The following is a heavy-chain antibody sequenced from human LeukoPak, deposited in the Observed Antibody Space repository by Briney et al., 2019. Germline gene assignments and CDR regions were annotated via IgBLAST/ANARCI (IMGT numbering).Heavy chain of an antibody. V-gene: IGHV7-4-1*02. J-gene: IGHJ6*02. Sequence: ASVKVSCKASGYTFTSYAMNWVRQAPGQGLKWMGWINTNSGNPTYAQGFTGRFVFSLDTSVSTAYLQISSLKAEDTAVYYCARDWDIAAAGSTYYYYGMDVWGQGTTVTVSS. CDR1: GYTFTSYA. D-gene: IGHD6-13*01. CDR2: INTNSGNP. CDR3: ARDWDIAAAGSTYYYYGMDV.